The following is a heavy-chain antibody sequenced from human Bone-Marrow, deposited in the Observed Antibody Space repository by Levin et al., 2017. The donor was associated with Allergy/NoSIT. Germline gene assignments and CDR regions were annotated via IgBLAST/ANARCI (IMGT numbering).Heavy chain of an antibody. J-gene: IGHJ4*02. Sequence: SQTLSLTCDISGDSVSSDSAAWNWIRLSPSRGLEWLGRTYYRTKWYSDYAISVRSRITISPDTSRNQLSLQLNSVTPDDSGVYYCARDVTRIIDFWGQGTLVTVSP. CDR1: GDSVSSDSAA. D-gene: IGHD2/OR15-2a*01. CDR3: ARDVTRIIDF. CDR2: TYYRTKWYS. V-gene: IGHV6-1*01.